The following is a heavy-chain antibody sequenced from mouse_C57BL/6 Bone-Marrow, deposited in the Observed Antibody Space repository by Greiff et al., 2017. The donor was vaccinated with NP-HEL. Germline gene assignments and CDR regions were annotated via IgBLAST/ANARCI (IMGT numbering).Heavy chain of an antibody. CDR1: GFNIKDDY. D-gene: IGHD6-1*01. Sequence: VQLQQSGAELVRPGASVKLSCTASGFNIKDDYMHWVKQRPEQGLEWIGWIDPENGDTEYASKFQGKAPITADTSSNTAYLQLSSLTSEDTAVYYCTGGSTPFAYWGQGTLVTVSA. V-gene: IGHV14-4*01. CDR3: TGGSTPFAY. J-gene: IGHJ3*01. CDR2: IDPENGDT.